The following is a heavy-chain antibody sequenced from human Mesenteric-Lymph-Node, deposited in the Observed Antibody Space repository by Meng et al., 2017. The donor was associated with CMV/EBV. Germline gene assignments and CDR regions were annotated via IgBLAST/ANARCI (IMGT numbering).Heavy chain of an antibody. CDR3: ARGAILGSTKSYADS. V-gene: IGHV5-51*01. J-gene: IGHJ4*02. CDR2: IYPGDSDT. CDR1: GYSFTSYW. Sequence: GESLKISCKGSGYSFTSYWIGWVRQMPGKGLEWMGIIYPGDSDTRYSPSFQGQVTISVDKSITTAYLQWSSLKASDTAMYFCARGAILGSTKSYADSWGQGTLVTVSS. D-gene: IGHD1-26*01.